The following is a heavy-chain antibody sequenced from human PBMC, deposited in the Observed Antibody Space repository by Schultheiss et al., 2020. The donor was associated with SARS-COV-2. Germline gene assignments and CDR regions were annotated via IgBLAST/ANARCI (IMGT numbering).Heavy chain of an antibody. J-gene: IGHJ4*02. CDR3: ATGDWYSGSYYCDS. D-gene: IGHD1-26*01. Sequence: SETLSLTCTVSGVSTSRYHWSWIRQPPGEEMQWIGYISYSGDTKYNPSLEGRVTISIDTSKNQFSLKLNSVTAADTTVYYCATGDWYSGSYYCDSWGQGTLVTVSS. V-gene: IGHV4-59*12. CDR2: ISYSGDT. CDR1: GVSTSRYH.